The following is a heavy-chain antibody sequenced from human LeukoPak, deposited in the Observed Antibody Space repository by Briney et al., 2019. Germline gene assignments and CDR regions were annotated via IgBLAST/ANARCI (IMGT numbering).Heavy chain of an antibody. Sequence: SETLSLTCAVYGGSFSGYYWSWIRQPPGKGLEWIGELNHSGSTNYNPSLKSRVTISVDTSKNQFSLKLSSVTAADTAVYYCAKDSRIYSGYREDLDYWGQGTLVTVSP. V-gene: IGHV4-34*01. CDR3: AKDSRIYSGYREDLDY. CDR1: GGSFSGYY. D-gene: IGHD5-12*01. J-gene: IGHJ4*02. CDR2: LNHSGST.